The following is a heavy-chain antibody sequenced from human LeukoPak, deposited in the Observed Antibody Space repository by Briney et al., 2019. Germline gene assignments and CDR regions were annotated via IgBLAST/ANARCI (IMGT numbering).Heavy chain of an antibody. V-gene: IGHV3-30*02. D-gene: IGHD2/OR15-2a*01. J-gene: IGHJ4*02. Sequence: GGSLRLSCAASGFTFSSYGMHWVRQAPGKGLEWVAFIRYDGSNKYYADSVKGRFTISRDNSKNTLYLQMNSLRAEDTAVNYCAKDPGVQSSLYYFDYWGQGTLVTVSS. CDR1: GFTFSSYG. CDR2: IRYDGSNK. CDR3: AKDPGVQSSLYYFDY.